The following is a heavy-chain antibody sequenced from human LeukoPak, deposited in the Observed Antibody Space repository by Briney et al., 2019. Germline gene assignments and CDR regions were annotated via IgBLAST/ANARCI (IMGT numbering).Heavy chain of an antibody. CDR3: ARDDGYFDWFY. D-gene: IGHD3-9*01. CDR1: GFTVSSNY. Sequence: GGSLRLSCAASGFTVSSNYMSWVRQAPGKGLEWVSVIYSGGSTYYADSVKGRFTISRDNSKNTLYLQMNSLRAEDTAVYYCARDDGYFDWFYWGQGTLVTVSS. CDR2: IYSGGST. V-gene: IGHV3-66*01. J-gene: IGHJ4*02.